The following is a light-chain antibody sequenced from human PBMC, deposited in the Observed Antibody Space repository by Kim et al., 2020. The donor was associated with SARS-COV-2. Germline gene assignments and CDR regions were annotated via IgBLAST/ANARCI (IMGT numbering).Light chain of an antibody. CDR3: QAWDSSLYV. CDR2: QDS. CDR1: KLGDKY. J-gene: IGLJ1*01. V-gene: IGLV3-1*01. Sequence: VSPGQTASITCYGDKLGDKYACWYQQKPGQSPVLVIYQDSKRPSGIPERFSGSNSGNTATLTISGTQAMDEADYYCQAWDSSLYVFGTGTKVTVL.